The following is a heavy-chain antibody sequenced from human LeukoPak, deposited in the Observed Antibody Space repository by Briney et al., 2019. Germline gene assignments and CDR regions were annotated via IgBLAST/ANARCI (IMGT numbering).Heavy chain of an antibody. V-gene: IGHV1-2*02. CDR1: GYTFTGYY. CDR2: INPNSGGT. Sequence: GASVKVSCKASGYTFTGYYMHWVRQAPGQGLEWMGWINPNSGGTNYAQKFQGSVTMTRDTSISTAYMELSRLRSDDTAVYYCATSSIAARPYFDYWGQGTLVTVSS. CDR3: ATSSIAARPYFDY. J-gene: IGHJ4*02. D-gene: IGHD6-6*01.